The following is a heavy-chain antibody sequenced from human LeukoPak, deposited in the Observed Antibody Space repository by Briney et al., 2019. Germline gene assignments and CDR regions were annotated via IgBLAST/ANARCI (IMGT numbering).Heavy chain of an antibody. D-gene: IGHD4/OR15-4a*01. CDR2: IEYDATSK. V-gene: IGHV3-53*01. J-gene: IGHJ4*02. Sequence: GGSLRLSCTVSGFTVSSNSMSWVRQAPGKGLEWVSFIEYDATSKKHAEPVKGRFTISRDNSKNTLYLQMNSLRAEDTAVYYCARRAGAYSHPYDYWGQGTLVTVSS. CDR3: ARRAGAYSHPYDY. CDR1: GFTVSSNS.